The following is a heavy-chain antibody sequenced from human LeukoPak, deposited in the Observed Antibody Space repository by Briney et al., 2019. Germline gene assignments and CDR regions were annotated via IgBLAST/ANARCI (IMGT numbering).Heavy chain of an antibody. D-gene: IGHD2-21*02. CDR1: GGSISSHY. CDR3: ASGLRLFYYYMDV. CDR2: IYYSGST. Sequence: PSETLSLTCSVSGGSISSHYWSWIRQPPGKGLEWIGYIYYSGSTKYNPSLKSRVTISVDTSKNQFSLKLSSVTAADTAVYYCASGLRLFYYYMDVWGKGTTVTVSS. V-gene: IGHV4-59*11. J-gene: IGHJ6*03.